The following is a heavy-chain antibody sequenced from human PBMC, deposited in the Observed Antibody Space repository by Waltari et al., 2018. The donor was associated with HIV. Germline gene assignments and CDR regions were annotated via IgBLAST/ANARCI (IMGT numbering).Heavy chain of an antibody. CDR3: ARGRGKEPAAIFVYYV. J-gene: IGHJ6*02. CDR1: GYTFTSYD. V-gene: IGHV1-8*01. CDR2: MNPNSGNA. Sequence: QVQLVQSGAEVKKPGASVTVSCEASGYTFTSYDINWVRPATGQVLGWMGWMNPNSGNAGCAQKFQGRVTITSNTSISTSYMELSSLRSEDTAVYYCARGRGKEPAAIFVYYVWGQGTTVTVSS. D-gene: IGHD2-2*01.